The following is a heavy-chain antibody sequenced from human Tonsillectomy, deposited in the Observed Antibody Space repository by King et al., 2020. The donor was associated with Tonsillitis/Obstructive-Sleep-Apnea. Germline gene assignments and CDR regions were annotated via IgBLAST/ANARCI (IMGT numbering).Heavy chain of an antibody. J-gene: IGHJ4*02. CDR3: ARDPVLGTGDSYFDY. D-gene: IGHD7-27*01. CDR2: IDYSGST. Sequence: QLQESGPGLVKPSETLSLICTVSDGSISSYYWSWIRQPPGKGLEWIGYIDYSGSTNYNPSLKSRVTLSIDTSKNRFSLKLSSVTAADTAVYYCARDPVLGTGDSYFDYWGQGTLVTVSS. CDR1: DGSISSYY. V-gene: IGHV4-59*01.